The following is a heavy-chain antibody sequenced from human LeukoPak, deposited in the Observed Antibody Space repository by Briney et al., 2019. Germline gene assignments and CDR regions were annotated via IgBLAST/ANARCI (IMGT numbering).Heavy chain of an antibody. Sequence: GGSLRLSCAVSGITLSNYGMTWVRQAPGKGLEWVAGIIDTGGTTNYADSVKGRFTITTDNPNNTLYLQMNSLREEDTAVYFCAKRDVVIRVILVGFHKEAYYFDSWGQGALVTVSS. V-gene: IGHV3-23*01. J-gene: IGHJ4*02. CDR3: AKRDVVIRVILVGFHKEAYYFDS. D-gene: IGHD3-22*01. CDR2: IIDTGGTT. CDR1: GITLSNYG.